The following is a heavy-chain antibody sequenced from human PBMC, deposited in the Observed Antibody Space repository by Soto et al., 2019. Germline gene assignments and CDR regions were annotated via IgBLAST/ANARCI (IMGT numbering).Heavy chain of an antibody. CDR2: ISGGGGTT. Sequence: EVQLLESGGGLVQPGGSLRLSCAASGFTFSSHVKNWVRQATGKGLEWVAAISGGGGTTFYGDSVEGRFTMSRDNSKNTLFLQMNSLRAEDTALYYCARGPRAPPSHGYGMDVWGQGTTVTVSS. CDR1: GFTFSSHV. J-gene: IGHJ6*02. CDR3: ARGPRAPPSHGYGMDV. V-gene: IGHV3-23*01.